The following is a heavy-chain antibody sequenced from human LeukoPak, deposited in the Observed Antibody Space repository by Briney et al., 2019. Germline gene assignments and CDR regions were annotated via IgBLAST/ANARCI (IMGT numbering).Heavy chain of an antibody. D-gene: IGHD2-2*01. CDR1: GYTFTSYY. V-gene: IGHV1-46*01. J-gene: IGHJ3*02. CDR2: INPSGGST. Sequence: GASVTVSCKASGYTFTSYYMHWVRQAPGQGLEWMGIINPSGGSTSYAQKFQGRVTMTRDTSTSTVYMELSSLRSEDTAVYYCARSPPAEAFDIWGQGTMVTVSS. CDR3: ARSPPAEAFDI.